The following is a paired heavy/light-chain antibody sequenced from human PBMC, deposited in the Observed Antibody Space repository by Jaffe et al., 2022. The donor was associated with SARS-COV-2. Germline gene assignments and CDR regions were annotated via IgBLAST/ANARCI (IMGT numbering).Heavy chain of an antibody. J-gene: IGHJ5*02. CDR3: ARFRENFFDSKGGWFDP. Sequence: QVQLQESGPGLVKPSETLSLFCTVSGGSISSGGYYWGWIRQHPGKGLEWIGYFYYTGSTYYNPSLKSPVTISVDRSKNQFSLELTSVTAADTAVYYCARFRENFFDSKGGWFDPWGQGTLVIVSS. V-gene: IGHV4-31*01. D-gene: IGHD2-21*01. CDR1: GGSISSGGYY. CDR2: FYYTGST.
Light chain of an antibody. J-gene: IGKJ2*01. CDR3: MQALQIPYT. CDR1: QSLLHANGNNY. CDR2: LGS. V-gene: IGKV2-28*01. Sequence: DIVMTQSPVSLPVTPGEPASMSCRSSQSLLHANGNNYLDWYLQKPGQSPQLLIYLGSNRASGVPDRFSGSGSGTDFTLKISRVEAEDVGVYYCMQALQIPYTFGQGTKLELK.